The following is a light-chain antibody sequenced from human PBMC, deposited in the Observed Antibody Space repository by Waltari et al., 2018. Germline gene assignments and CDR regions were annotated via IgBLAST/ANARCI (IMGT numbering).Light chain of an antibody. CDR2: KDP. CDR3: QTADTSGIWV. CDR1: ALPKQY. J-gene: IGLJ3*02. Sequence: SSELTQPPSVSVSPGQTARITCSGDALPKQYAFWYQQKPGQAPFRILYKDPERPSGLPDRFSGSSSGTIVTLTISGVQTEDEADYYCQTADTSGIWVFGGGTRLTVL. V-gene: IGLV3-25*03.